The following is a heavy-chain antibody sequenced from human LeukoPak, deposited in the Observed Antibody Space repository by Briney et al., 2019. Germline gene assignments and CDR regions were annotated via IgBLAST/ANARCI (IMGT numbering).Heavy chain of an antibody. CDR2: IYPGDSDT. Sequence: GESLKISCKGSGYSFTSYWIGWVRQMPGKGLEWMGIIYPGDSDTRYSPSSQGQVTISADKSISTAYLQWSSLKASDTAMYYCASGTRDSSGIDAFDIWGQGTMVTVSS. CDR1: GYSFTSYW. J-gene: IGHJ3*02. D-gene: IGHD3-22*01. V-gene: IGHV5-51*01. CDR3: ASGTRDSSGIDAFDI.